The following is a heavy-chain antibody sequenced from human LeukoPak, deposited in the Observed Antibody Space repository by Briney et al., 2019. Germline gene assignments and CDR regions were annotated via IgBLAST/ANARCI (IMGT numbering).Heavy chain of an antibody. J-gene: IGHJ4*02. CDR2: ISSSSSYI. CDR3: AGGYYYDSSGYYNFDY. Sequence: GGSLRLSCAASGFTFSSYSMNWVRQAPGKGLEWVSSISSSSSYIYYADSVKGRFTISRDNAKNSLYLQMNSLRAEDTAVYYCAGGYYYDSSGYYNFDYWGQGTLVTVSS. CDR1: GFTFSSYS. D-gene: IGHD3-22*01. V-gene: IGHV3-21*01.